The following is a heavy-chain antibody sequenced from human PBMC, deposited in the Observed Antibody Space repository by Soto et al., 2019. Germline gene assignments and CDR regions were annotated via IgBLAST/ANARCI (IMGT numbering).Heavy chain of an antibody. D-gene: IGHD3-16*01. CDR1: GGSFSGYY. CDR2: IHYSGST. J-gene: IGHJ5*01. CDR3: ARRYYDRKGYSWFDS. Sequence: SETLSLTCAVYGGSFSGYYWGWIRQPPGQGLEWIGSIHYSGSTYDSPSLKSRVAMSIDTSKNQFSLKLRTVAAADTAVYFCARRYYDRKGYSWFDSWGNGTLVTVYS. V-gene: IGHV4-34*01.